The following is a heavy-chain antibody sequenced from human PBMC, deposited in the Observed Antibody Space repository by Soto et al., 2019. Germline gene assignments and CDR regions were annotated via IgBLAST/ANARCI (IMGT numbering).Heavy chain of an antibody. V-gene: IGHV1-18*01. CDR3: ARGVYYDSSGSRNYHYYGMNV. D-gene: IGHD3-22*01. CDR1: GYTFSSYG. CDR2: ISPYDGNT. J-gene: IGHJ6*02. Sequence: QVQLVQSGGEVKKPGASVKVSCKASGYTFSSYGINWVRQAPGQGLEWLGWISPYDGNTKYAQILQGRVSMTTDTSTKTAYMEVRSLRSDDTAVYYCARGVYYDSSGSRNYHYYGMNVWGQGTTVTVSS.